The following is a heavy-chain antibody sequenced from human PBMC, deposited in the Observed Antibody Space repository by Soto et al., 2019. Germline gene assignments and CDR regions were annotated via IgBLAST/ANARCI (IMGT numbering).Heavy chain of an antibody. CDR3: ARRYSYSSPGWFDP. D-gene: IGHD6-13*01. V-gene: IGHV4-39*01. Sequence: SETLSLTCTVSGGSISSSSYYWGWIRQPPGKGLEWIGSIYYSGSTYYNPSLKSRVTISVDTSKNQFSLKLSSVTAADTAVYYCARRYSYSSPGWFDPWGQGTLVTVSS. CDR2: IYYSGST. CDR1: GGSISSSSYY. J-gene: IGHJ5*02.